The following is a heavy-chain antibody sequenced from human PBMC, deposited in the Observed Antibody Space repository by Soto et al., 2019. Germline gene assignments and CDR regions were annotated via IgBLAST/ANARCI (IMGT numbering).Heavy chain of an antibody. J-gene: IGHJ6*02. CDR3: ARSQYSSSWGYYYYYYGMDV. CDR2: IYTSGST. V-gene: IGHV4-4*07. CDR1: GGSISSYY. D-gene: IGHD6-13*01. Sequence: TSETLSLTCTVSGGSISSYYWSWIRQPAGKGLEWIGRIYTSGSTNYNPSLKSRVTMSVDTSKNQFSLKLSSVTAADTAVYYCARSQYSSSWGYYYYYYGMDVWGQGTTVTVSS.